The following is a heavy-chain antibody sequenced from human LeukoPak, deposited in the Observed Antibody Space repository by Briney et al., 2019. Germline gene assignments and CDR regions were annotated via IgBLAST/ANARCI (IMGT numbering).Heavy chain of an antibody. CDR1: GFTFSSYA. J-gene: IGHJ5*02. V-gene: IGHV3-21*01. Sequence: GGSLRLSCAASGFTFSSYAMSWVRQAPGKGLEWVSSISSSSSYIYYADSVKGRFTISRDNAKNSLYLQMNSLRAEDTAVYYCARDKHPTTTVVMVNWFDPWGQGTLVTVSS. D-gene: IGHD4-23*01. CDR2: ISSSSSYI. CDR3: ARDKHPTTTVVMVNWFDP.